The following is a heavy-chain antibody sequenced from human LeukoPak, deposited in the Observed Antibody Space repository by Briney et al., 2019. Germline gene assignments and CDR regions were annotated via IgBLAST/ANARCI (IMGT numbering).Heavy chain of an antibody. CDR3: AAGHPVYFNF. Sequence: KPSETLSLACTVSGASISSYYWSWIRQPPGQGLEWIGYIYYTGTTNYNPSLRSRVTISLDTSKNQFSLRFTSVTAADAAIYYCAAGHPVYFNFWGQGTLVTGSP. V-gene: IGHV4-59*08. CDR1: GASISSYY. J-gene: IGHJ4*02. CDR2: IYYTGTT.